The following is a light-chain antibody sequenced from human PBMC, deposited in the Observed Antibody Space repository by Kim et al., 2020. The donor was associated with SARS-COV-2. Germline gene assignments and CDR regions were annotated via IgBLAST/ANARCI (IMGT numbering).Light chain of an antibody. CDR2: GKN. CDR1: SLRSYY. J-gene: IGLJ2*01. Sequence: SSELTQDPAVSVALGQTVRITCQGDSLRSYYATWYQQKPGQAPILVIYGKNNRPSGIPDRFSGSSSGNTASLTITGAQADDEADYYCNSRYSDNHHLVFG. CDR3: NSRYSDNHHLV. V-gene: IGLV3-19*01.